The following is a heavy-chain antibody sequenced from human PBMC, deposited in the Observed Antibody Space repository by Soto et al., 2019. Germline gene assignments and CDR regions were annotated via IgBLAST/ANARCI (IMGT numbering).Heavy chain of an antibody. Sequence: QVQLQESGPGLVKPSQTLSLTCTVSGGSISSGGYYWSWIRQHPGKGLEWIGYIYSTGSTYYNPSLKSRVAISVDTSKNQFSLKLSSVTAADTAVYYCARGNYADPFDYWGQGTLVTVSS. D-gene: IGHD1-7*01. CDR3: ARGNYADPFDY. V-gene: IGHV4-31*03. CDR1: GGSISSGGYY. CDR2: IYSTGST. J-gene: IGHJ4*02.